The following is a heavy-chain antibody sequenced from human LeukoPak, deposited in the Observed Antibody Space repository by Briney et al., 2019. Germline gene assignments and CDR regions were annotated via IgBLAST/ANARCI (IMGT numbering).Heavy chain of an antibody. D-gene: IGHD6-19*01. CDR3: ARRREGSALDY. CDR1: GGAISNYY. J-gene: IGHJ4*02. V-gene: IGHV4-59*01. Sequence: SESLSLTCGVSGGAISNYYWNWIRQAPGKGLEWLGYIYYTGSTTYNPSVKSRITISLGTSKKQISLKLRSVTAADTAVYYCARRREGSALDYWGQGTLVTVSS. CDR2: IYYTGST.